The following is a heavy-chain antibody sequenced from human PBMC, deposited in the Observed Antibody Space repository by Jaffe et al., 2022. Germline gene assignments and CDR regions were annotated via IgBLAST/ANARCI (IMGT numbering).Heavy chain of an antibody. D-gene: IGHD6-13*01. Sequence: QVQLQESGPGLVKPSQTLSLTCTVSGGSISSGSYYWSWIRQPAGKGLEWIGRIYTSGSTNYNPSLKSRVTISVDTSKNQFSLKLSSVTAADTAVYYCARGRGIAAAGTGRFYWFDPWGQGTLVTVSS. CDR2: IYTSGST. V-gene: IGHV4-61*02. J-gene: IGHJ5*02. CDR3: ARGRGIAAAGTGRFYWFDP. CDR1: GGSISSGSYY.